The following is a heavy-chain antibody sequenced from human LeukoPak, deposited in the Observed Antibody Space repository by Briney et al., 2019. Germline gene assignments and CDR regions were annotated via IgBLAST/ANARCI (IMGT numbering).Heavy chain of an antibody. CDR1: GGSISSGGYS. J-gene: IGHJ4*02. D-gene: IGHD3-10*01. Sequence: SETLSLTCAVSGGSISSGGYSWSWIRQSPGKGLGWIGYIYHSGSTYYNPSLKSRVTISVDRSKNQFSLKLSSVTAADTAVYYCARVSYGSGRPDYWGQGTLVTVSS. CDR2: IYHSGST. CDR3: ARVSYGSGRPDY. V-gene: IGHV4-30-2*06.